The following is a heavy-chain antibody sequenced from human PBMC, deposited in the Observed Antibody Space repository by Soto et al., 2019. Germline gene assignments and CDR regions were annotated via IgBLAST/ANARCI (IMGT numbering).Heavy chain of an antibody. Sequence: SETLSLTCAVYGGSFSGYYWSWIRQPPGKGLDWIGEVNHSGSTNYNPSLKSRVTISVDTSKNQFSLKLSSVTAADTAVYYCARDCSGGSCYSGGKYYYYGMDVWGQGTTVTVS. D-gene: IGHD2-15*01. J-gene: IGHJ6*02. CDR2: VNHSGST. CDR3: ARDCSGGSCYSGGKYYYYGMDV. V-gene: IGHV4-34*01. CDR1: GGSFSGYY.